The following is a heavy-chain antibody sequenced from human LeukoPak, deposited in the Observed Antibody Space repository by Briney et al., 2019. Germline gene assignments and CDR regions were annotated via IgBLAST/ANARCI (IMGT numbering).Heavy chain of an antibody. CDR2: IFYSGRT. CDR1: GGSISSSSYF. J-gene: IGHJ5*02. D-gene: IGHD3-10*01. CDR3: VYGSGSYYRGPDWFDP. Sequence: SETLSLTCTVSGGSISSSSYFWGWIRQPPGKGLECIRSIFYSGRTYYNPSLKSRVTISVDTSKIQFSLQLRSVTAADTAVYYCVYGSGSYYRGPDWFDPWGQGTLVTVSS. V-gene: IGHV4-39*01.